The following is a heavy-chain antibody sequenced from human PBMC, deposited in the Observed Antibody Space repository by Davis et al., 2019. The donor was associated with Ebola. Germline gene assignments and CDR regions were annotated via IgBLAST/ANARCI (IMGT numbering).Heavy chain of an antibody. Sequence: PGGSLRLSCAVYGGSFSGYYWSWIRQPPGKGLEWIGEINHSGSTNYNPSLKSRVTISVDTSKNQFSLKLSSVTAADTAVYYCARDHPPRYWGQGTLVTVSS. CDR2: INHSGST. CDR3: ARDHPPRY. CDR1: GGSFSGYY. J-gene: IGHJ4*02. V-gene: IGHV4-34*01.